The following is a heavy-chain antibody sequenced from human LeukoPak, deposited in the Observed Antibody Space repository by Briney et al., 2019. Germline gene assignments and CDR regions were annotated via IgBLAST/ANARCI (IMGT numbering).Heavy chain of an antibody. D-gene: IGHD4-17*01. CDR1: GGTFSSYA. CDR2: ISAYNGNT. Sequence: GASVKVSCKASGGTFSSYAISWVRQAPGQGLEWMGWISAYNGNTNYAQKLQGRVTMTTDTSTSTAYMELRSLRSDDTAVYYCATYDYGRLDYWGQGTLVTVSS. J-gene: IGHJ4*02. V-gene: IGHV1-18*01. CDR3: ATYDYGRLDY.